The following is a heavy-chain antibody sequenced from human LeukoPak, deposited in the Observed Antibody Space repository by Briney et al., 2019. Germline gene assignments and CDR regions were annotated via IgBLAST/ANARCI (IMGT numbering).Heavy chain of an antibody. Sequence: SVKASCKASGGTFSSYAISWVRQAPGQGLEWMGGIIPIFGTANYAQKFQGRVTITTDESTSTAYMELSSLRSEDTAVYYCARDTTCIAAAGINWFDPWGQGTLVTVSS. CDR3: ARDTTCIAAAGINWFDP. CDR1: GGTFSSYA. D-gene: IGHD6-13*01. CDR2: IIPIFGTA. J-gene: IGHJ5*02. V-gene: IGHV1-69*05.